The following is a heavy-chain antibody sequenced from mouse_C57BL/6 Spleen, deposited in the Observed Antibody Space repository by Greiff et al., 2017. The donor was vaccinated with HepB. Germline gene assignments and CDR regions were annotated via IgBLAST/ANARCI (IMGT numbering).Heavy chain of an antibody. CDR2: ISDGGSYT. V-gene: IGHV5-4*01. CDR3: AREANWYYFDD. Sequence: EVMLVESGGGLVKPGGSLKLSCAASGFTFSSYAMSWVRQTPEKRLEWVATISDGGSYTYYPDNVKGRFTISRDNAKNNLYLQMSHLKSEDTAMYYCAREANWYYFDDWGQGTTLTVSS. CDR1: GFTFSSYA. J-gene: IGHJ2*01. D-gene: IGHD4-1*02.